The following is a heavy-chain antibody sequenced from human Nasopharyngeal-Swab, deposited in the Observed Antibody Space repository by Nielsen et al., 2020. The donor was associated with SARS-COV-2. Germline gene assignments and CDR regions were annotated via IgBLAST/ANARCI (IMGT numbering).Heavy chain of an antibody. CDR2: IISSSSYI. V-gene: IGHV3-21*01. CDR1: GFTFSSYS. J-gene: IGHJ4*02. D-gene: IGHD3-10*01. Sequence: GGSLRRYCAASGFTFSSYSMNWVRQAPGKGLEWVSSIISSSSYIYYADSVKGRFTISRDNAKNSLYLQMNSLRAEDTAVYYCARDNYYGSGTLFDYWGQGTLVTVSS. CDR3: ARDNYYGSGTLFDY.